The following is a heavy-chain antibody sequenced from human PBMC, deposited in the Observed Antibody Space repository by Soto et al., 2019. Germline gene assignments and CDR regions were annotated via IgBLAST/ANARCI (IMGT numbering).Heavy chain of an antibody. CDR2: ISDSDGGT. J-gene: IGHJ4*02. V-gene: IGHV3-23*01. Sequence: GGSLRLSCAASGFAFSAYAMTWVRQAPGKGLEWVSDISDSDGGTHYADSVKGRFTISRDNAKNTLYLQVDRLRVEDAAVYYCAKGRTFFDFWGQGTLVTVSS. CDR3: AKGRTFFDF. CDR1: GFAFSAYA.